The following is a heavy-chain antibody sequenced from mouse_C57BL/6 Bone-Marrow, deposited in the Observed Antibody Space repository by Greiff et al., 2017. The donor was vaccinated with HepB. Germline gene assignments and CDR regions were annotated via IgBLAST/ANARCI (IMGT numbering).Heavy chain of an antibody. CDR3: ARSARQLRLSFDY. D-gene: IGHD3-2*02. CDR1: GYTFTSYW. Sequence: QVQLKQPGAELVRPGSSVKLSCKASGYTFTSYWMDWVKQRPGQGLEWIGNIYPSDSETHYNQKFKDKATLTVDKSSSTAYMQLSSLTSEDSAVYYCARSARQLRLSFDYWGQGTTLTVSS. V-gene: IGHV1-61*01. J-gene: IGHJ2*01. CDR2: IYPSDSET.